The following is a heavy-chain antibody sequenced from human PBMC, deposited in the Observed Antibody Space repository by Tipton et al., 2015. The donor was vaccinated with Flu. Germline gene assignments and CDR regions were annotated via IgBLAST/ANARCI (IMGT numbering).Heavy chain of an antibody. CDR2: IYPGDSDI. V-gene: IGHV5-51*03. CDR1: GYSFTTYW. CDR3: ARAASRCFYGSNSPFDV. D-gene: IGHD3-10*01. J-gene: IGHJ3*01. Sequence: VQLVQSGAEVKTPGESLKISCQGSGYSFTTYWIAWVRQMPGKGLQWMATIYPGDSDIRYSPSFQGHVTISADKSINTAFLQWSSLKASDTGLYYCARAASRCFYGSNSPFDVWGEGSTVTVSS.